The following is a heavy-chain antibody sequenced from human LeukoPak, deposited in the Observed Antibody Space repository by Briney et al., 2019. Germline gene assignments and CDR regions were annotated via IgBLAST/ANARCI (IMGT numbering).Heavy chain of an antibody. CDR3: ARDDGIRTVDY. J-gene: IGHJ4*02. V-gene: IGHV3-7*01. CDR1: GFTFSSYW. Sequence: GGSLRLSCAASGFTFSSYWMSWVRQAPAQGLEWVANIKPDGSKIYYVDSVKGRFTISRDNAKNSLYLQMNSLRAEDTAVYYCARDDGIRTVDYWGQGTLVTVSS. D-gene: IGHD1-14*01. CDR2: IKPDGSKI.